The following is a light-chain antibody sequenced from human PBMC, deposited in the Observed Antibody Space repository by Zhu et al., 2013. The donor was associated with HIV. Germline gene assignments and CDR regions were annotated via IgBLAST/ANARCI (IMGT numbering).Light chain of an antibody. J-gene: IGKJ3*01. CDR2: AAS. CDR3: QQSGGYPLT. Sequence: DIQMTQSPSSLSASVGDRVTITCRASQSISSYLNWYQRKPGKAPNLLIYAASSLQSGVPSRFSGSGSGTDFTLTISSLQPEDFAVYYCQQSGGYPLTFGPGTKLDVE. CDR1: QSISSY. V-gene: IGKV1-39*01.